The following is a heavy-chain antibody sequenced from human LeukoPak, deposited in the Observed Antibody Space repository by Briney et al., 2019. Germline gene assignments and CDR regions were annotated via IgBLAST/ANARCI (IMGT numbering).Heavy chain of an antibody. CDR3: ASNRGYSYGRYYFDY. CDR1: GYTFTGYY. CDR2: INPNSGGT. D-gene: IGHD5-18*01. Sequence: ASVKVSCKASGYTFTGYYMHWVRQAPGQGLEWMGWINPNSGGTNYAQKFQGRVTMTRDTSISTAYMELSRLRSDDTAVYYCASNRGYSYGRYYFDYWGQGTLVTVSS. V-gene: IGHV1-2*02. J-gene: IGHJ4*02.